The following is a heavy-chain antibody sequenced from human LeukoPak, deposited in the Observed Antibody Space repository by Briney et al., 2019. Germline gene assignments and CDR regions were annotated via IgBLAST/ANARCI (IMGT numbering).Heavy chain of an antibody. CDR3: ARVREATIAPFFDY. J-gene: IGHJ4*02. D-gene: IGHD6-13*01. Sequence: PSETLSLTCAVYGGSFSGYYWSWIRQPPGKGLEWIGEINHSGSTNYNPSLKSRVTISVDTSKNQFSLKLSSVTAADTAVYYCARVREATIAPFFDYWGQGILVTVSS. CDR1: GGSFSGYY. CDR2: INHSGST. V-gene: IGHV4-34*01.